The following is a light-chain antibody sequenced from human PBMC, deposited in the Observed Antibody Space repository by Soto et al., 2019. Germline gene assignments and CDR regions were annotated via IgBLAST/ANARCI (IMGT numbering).Light chain of an antibody. CDR1: SSDVGHYNL. Sequence: QSVRSHPGAVCWSPGHSITISCSGTSSDVGHYNLVCWYQQYPGKPPKLMISEVSNRPSGVSHRFSGSKSGNTASLTISGLQAEEEADYYCSSLTTSNNYVFGTGTKVTVL. V-gene: IGLV2-14*01. CDR2: EVS. J-gene: IGLJ1*01. CDR3: SSLTTSNNYV.